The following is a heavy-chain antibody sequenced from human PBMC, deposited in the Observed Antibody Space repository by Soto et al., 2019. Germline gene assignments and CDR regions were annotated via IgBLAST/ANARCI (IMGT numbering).Heavy chain of an antibody. J-gene: IGHJ6*02. V-gene: IGHV1-46*01. D-gene: IGHD3-10*01. Sequence: GASVKVSCKASGYTFTSYYMHWVRQAPGQGLEWMGIINPSGGSTSYAQKFQGRVTMTRDTSTSTVYMELGSLRSEDTAVYYCARPPTITMVRGVSQNYYYYGMDVWGQGTTVTVSS. CDR2: INPSGGST. CDR1: GYTFTSYY. CDR3: ARPPTITMVRGVSQNYYYYGMDV.